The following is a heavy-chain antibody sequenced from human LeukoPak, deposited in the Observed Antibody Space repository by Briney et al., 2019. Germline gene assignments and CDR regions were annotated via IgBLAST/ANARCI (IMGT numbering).Heavy chain of an antibody. Sequence: PGGSLRLSCAASGFTFDDYGMHWVRQTPGKGLEWVSHISWNSGDIDYADSVKGRFTISRDNAKNSLYLQMNTLRTEDTALYYCAKSCSGGACPIDYWGQGTLVTASS. V-gene: IGHV3-9*01. CDR3: AKSCSGGACPIDY. CDR2: ISWNSGDI. CDR1: GFTFDDYG. J-gene: IGHJ4*02. D-gene: IGHD2-15*01.